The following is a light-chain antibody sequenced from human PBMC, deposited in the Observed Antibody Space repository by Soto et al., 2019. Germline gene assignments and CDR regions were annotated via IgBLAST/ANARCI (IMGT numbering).Light chain of an antibody. CDR1: HDIGNN. Sequence: DIQMTQSPPSLSASVGDRVTITCQASHDIGNNLNWYQQKSGMAPKLLIYEASTLETGVPSRFSGSGSGTDFTFTISSLQPEDIAVYYCQQYDILITFGQGTRLEIK. J-gene: IGKJ5*01. CDR2: EAS. CDR3: QQYDILIT. V-gene: IGKV1-33*01.